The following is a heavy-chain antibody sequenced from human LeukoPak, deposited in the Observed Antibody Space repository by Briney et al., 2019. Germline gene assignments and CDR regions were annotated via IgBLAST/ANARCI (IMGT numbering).Heavy chain of an antibody. V-gene: IGHV1-2*02. J-gene: IGHJ4*02. Sequence: GASVKVSCKASGYPFTGYYVHWVRQAPGQGLEWMGWINPNSGGTNYAQKFQERVTITRDMSTSTAYMELSSLRSEDTAVYYCAADYDFWSGYFYFDYWGQGTLVTVSS. D-gene: IGHD3-3*01. CDR3: AADYDFWSGYFYFDY. CDR2: INPNSGGT. CDR1: GYPFTGYY.